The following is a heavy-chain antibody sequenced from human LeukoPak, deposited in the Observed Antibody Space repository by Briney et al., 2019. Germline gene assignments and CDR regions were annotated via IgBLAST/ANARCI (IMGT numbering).Heavy chain of an antibody. V-gene: IGHV4-38-2*02. CDR1: GYSISSGYY. D-gene: IGHD3-22*01. CDR3: AREGITMIKAPVAFDI. CDR2: IYHSGST. J-gene: IGHJ3*02. Sequence: KPSETLSLTCTVSGYSISSGYYWGWIRQPPGKGLEWIGSIYHSGSTYYNPSLKSRVTISVDTSKNQFSLKLSSVTAADTAVYYCAREGITMIKAPVAFDIWDQGTMVTVSS.